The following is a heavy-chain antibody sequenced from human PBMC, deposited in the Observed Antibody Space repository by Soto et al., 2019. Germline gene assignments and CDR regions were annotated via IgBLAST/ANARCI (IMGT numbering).Heavy chain of an antibody. D-gene: IGHD3-10*01. V-gene: IGHV3-33*01. CDR3: ARSRFAGAPVTMVNY. CDR1: GFTFSSYG. J-gene: IGHJ4*02. CDR2: IWYDVRNK. Sequence: QVHLVESGGGVFQPGRSLRLSCAASGFTFSSYGMHWVRQAPGKGLERVAVIWYDVRNKYYADSVKGRFTISRDNSKNTLYLQMNSLRAEDTAVYYCARSRFAGAPVTMVNYWGQGTLVTVSS.